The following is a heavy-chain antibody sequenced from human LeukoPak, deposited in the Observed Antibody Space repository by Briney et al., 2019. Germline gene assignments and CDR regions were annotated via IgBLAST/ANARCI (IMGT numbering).Heavy chain of an antibody. V-gene: IGHV1-18*01. J-gene: IGHJ4*02. Sequence: ASVKVSCKGSGYTFTSYGISWVRQAPGQGVERMLCLSAYNANTNYALKLQCRVTMSTDTSTSTAYMELRSLRSDDTALYYCARGASRGSQYYWGQGTLITVSS. CDR3: ARGASRGSQYY. D-gene: IGHD1-26*01. CDR2: LSAYNANT. CDR1: GYTFTSYG.